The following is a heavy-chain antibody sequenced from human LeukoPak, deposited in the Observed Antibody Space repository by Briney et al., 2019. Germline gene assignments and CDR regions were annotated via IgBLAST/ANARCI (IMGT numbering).Heavy chain of an antibody. CDR3: ARAAMANSDY. Sequence: GGSLRLSCAASGFTFSSYAMHWVRQAPGKGLEWVAVTSYDGSNKNYADSVTGRFTISRDNSKNTLYLLMNSLRAEDTAVYYCARAAMANSDYWGQGTLVTVSS. CDR2: TSYDGSNK. CDR1: GFTFSSYA. D-gene: IGHD5-18*01. V-gene: IGHV3-30*04. J-gene: IGHJ4*02.